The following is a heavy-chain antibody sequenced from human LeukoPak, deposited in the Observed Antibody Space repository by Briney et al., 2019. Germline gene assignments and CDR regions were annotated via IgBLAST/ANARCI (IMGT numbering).Heavy chain of an antibody. D-gene: IGHD5-24*01. V-gene: IGHV3-53*01. CDR1: DFIVSNNY. J-gene: IGHJ4*02. Sequence: GGSLRLFCAASDFIVSNNYMSWVREAPRKGVEWVSVIYADGTTYYADSVKGRFTISRDIFKNTVYLQMNSLRAEDTALYYWARGVEMAAIFFSVWGQGTLVTVSS. CDR2: IYADGTT. CDR3: ARGVEMAAIFFSV.